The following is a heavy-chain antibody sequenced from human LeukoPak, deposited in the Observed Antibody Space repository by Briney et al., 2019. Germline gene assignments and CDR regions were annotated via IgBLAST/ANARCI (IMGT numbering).Heavy chain of an antibody. CDR2: ISTSGGRT. V-gene: IGHV3-23*01. CDR3: ARDVKTGGYNGMDV. D-gene: IGHD1-14*01. J-gene: IGHJ6*02. Sequence: GGSLRLSCAASGFAFSSYAMSWVRQAPGKGLEWVSTISTSGGRTYYADSVEGRFTISRDNSKNTLYLQMNSLRVEDTAVHYCARDVKTGGYNGMDVWGQGTTVTVSS. CDR1: GFAFSSYA.